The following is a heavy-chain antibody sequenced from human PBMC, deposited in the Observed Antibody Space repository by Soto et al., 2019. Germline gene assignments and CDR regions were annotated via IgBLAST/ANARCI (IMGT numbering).Heavy chain of an antibody. CDR2: TWYDGSKK. D-gene: IGHD2-2*01. CDR1: GFTFSSYG. V-gene: IGHV3-33*01. J-gene: IGHJ4*02. CDR3: ARSVVVPAALDY. Sequence: GGSLRLSCEASGFTFSSYGMHWVRQAPGKGLEWVAVTWYDGSKKYHGDSVMGRFTISRDNSKNTLYLQMNSLRADDTAVYYCARSVVVPAALDYWGQVTLVTVSS.